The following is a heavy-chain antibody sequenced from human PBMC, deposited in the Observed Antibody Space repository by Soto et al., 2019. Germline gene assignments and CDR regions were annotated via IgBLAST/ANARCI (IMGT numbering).Heavy chain of an antibody. Sequence: AGGSLRLSCAASGFTFRTYWLSWVRQVPGKGLEWVANINLDGSEKNYVDSVKGRFTISRDNARNSLYLQMSSLRAEDTALYYCARDGSTSWYSYDYHGMDVWGQRTTVTVSS. D-gene: IGHD5-18*01. V-gene: IGHV3-7*05. CDR1: GFTFRTYW. CDR3: ARDGSTSWYSYDYHGMDV. J-gene: IGHJ6*02. CDR2: INLDGSEK.